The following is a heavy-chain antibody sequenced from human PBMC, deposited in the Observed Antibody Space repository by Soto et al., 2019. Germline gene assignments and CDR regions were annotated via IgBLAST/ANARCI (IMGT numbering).Heavy chain of an antibody. CDR1: EFTFTNYP. J-gene: IGHJ4*02. Sequence: QVQLVESGGGVVQPGRSLRLSCAASEFTFTNYPMHWVRQAPGKGLEWVAVVSHDGINTYYADSVKGRFTISRDNSKNTLYLQLNSLRTEDTAVFYCAREKTVGGIRLDNWGQGTLVTVSS. CDR3: AREKTVGGIRLDN. V-gene: IGHV3-30-3*01. CDR2: VSHDGINT. D-gene: IGHD1-26*01.